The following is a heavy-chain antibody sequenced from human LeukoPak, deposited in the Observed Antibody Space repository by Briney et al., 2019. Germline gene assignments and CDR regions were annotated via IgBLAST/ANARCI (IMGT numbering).Heavy chain of an antibody. CDR2: ISYDGSNK. CDR1: GFTFSSYA. V-gene: IGHV3-30-3*01. CDR3: AKGLIVGASHY. D-gene: IGHD1-26*01. Sequence: GGSLRLSCAASGFTFSSYAMHWVRQAPGKGLEWVAVISYDGSNKYYADSVKGRFTISRDNSKNTLYLQMNSLRAEDTAVYYCAKGLIVGASHYWGQGTLVTVSS. J-gene: IGHJ4*02.